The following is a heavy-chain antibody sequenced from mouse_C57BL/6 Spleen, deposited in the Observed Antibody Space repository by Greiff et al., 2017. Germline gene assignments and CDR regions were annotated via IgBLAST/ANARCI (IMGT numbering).Heavy chain of an antibody. Sequence: QVQLKQPGAELVKPGASVKLSCKASGYTFTSYWMHWVKQRPGRGLEWIGGIDPNSGGTKYNEKFKSKATLTVDKASSTAYMQLSSLTSEDSAVYYCARSDWYFDGWGTGTTVTVAS. V-gene: IGHV1-72*01. CDR2: IDPNSGGT. CDR1: GYTFTSYW. J-gene: IGHJ1*03. CDR3: ARSDWYFDG.